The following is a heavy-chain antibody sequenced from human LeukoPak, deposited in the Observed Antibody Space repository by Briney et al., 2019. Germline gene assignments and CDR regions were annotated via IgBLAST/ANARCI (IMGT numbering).Heavy chain of an antibody. V-gene: IGHV5-51*01. J-gene: IGHJ5*02. CDR3: ARYDHCSSTSYYRLDP. Sequence: GESLKISCKGSGYSFTSYWIGWVRQMPGKGLEWMGIVYPGDSDTRYSPSFQGQVTISADKSISTAYLQWSSLKASDTAMYYCARYDHCSSTSYYRLDPWGQGTLVTVSS. CDR1: GYSFTSYW. CDR2: VYPGDSDT. D-gene: IGHD2-2*01.